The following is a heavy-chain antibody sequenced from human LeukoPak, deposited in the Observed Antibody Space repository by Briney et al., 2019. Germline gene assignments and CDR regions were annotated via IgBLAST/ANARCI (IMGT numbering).Heavy chain of an antibody. CDR2: ISSSSSYI. D-gene: IGHD3-10*01. CDR3: ARESYGSGSSGAFDI. V-gene: IGHV3-21*01. J-gene: IGHJ3*02. Sequence: GGSLRLSCAASGFTFSSYSMNWVRQAPGKGLEWVSSISSSSSYIYYADSVKGRFTISRDNAKNSLYLQMNSLRAEDTAVYYCARESYGSGSSGAFDIWGQGTMVTVSS. CDR1: GFTFSSYS.